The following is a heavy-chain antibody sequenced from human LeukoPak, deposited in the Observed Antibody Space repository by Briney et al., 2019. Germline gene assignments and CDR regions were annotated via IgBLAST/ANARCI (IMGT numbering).Heavy chain of an antibody. CDR1: GGSISSYY. CDR3: ARCYYGSGSYSRNWFDP. D-gene: IGHD3-10*01. Sequence: SETLSLTCTVSGGSISSYYWSWIRQPPGKGLEWIGYIYYSGSTNYNPSLKSRVTISVDTSKNQFSLKLSSVTAADTAVYYCARCYYGSGSYSRNWFDPWGQGTLVTVSS. CDR2: IYYSGST. V-gene: IGHV4-59*01. J-gene: IGHJ5*02.